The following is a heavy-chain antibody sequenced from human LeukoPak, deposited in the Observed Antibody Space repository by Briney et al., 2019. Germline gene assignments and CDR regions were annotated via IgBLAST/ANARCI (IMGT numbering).Heavy chain of an antibody. Sequence: PSETLSLTCAVYGGSFSGYYWSWISQPPGKGLEWIGEINHSGSTNYNPSLKSGVTISVDTSKNQFSLKLSSVTAADTAVYYCARHDVEWELRGHFDYWGQGTLVTVSS. CDR3: ARHDVEWELRGHFDY. CDR1: GGSFSGYY. V-gene: IGHV4-34*01. CDR2: INHSGST. D-gene: IGHD1-26*01. J-gene: IGHJ4*02.